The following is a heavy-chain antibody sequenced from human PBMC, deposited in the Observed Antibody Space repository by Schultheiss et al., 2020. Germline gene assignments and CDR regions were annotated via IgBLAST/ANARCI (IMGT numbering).Heavy chain of an antibody. CDR3: ARGGSGSRDAFDI. CDR2: TRNKANSYTT. J-gene: IGHJ3*02. CDR1: GFTFSSYA. V-gene: IGHV3-72*01. D-gene: IGHD1-26*01. Sequence: SLKISFAASGFTFSSYAMSWVRQAPGKGLEWVGRTRNKANSYTTEYAASVKGRFTISRDDSKNSLYLQMNSLKTEDTAVYYCARGGSGSRDAFDIWGQGTMVTVSS.